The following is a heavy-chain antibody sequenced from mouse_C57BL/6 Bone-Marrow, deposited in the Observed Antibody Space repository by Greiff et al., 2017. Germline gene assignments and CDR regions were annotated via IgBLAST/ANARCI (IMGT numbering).Heavy chain of an antibody. Sequence: EVQLLQSGPGLVKPSQSLSLTCSVSGYSITCGYFWYWIRPPPGTKLEWMFYISYDGSNNYKPSLKNLISITRYTYNNPFFLKLNSVTTEDTAKDYCSREGSTTARVYFDDWCTGTTVTVSS. CDR3: SREGSTTARVYFDD. CDR2: ISYDGSN. J-gene: IGHJ1*03. CDR1: GYSITCGYF. D-gene: IGHD1-2*01. V-gene: IGHV3-6*01.